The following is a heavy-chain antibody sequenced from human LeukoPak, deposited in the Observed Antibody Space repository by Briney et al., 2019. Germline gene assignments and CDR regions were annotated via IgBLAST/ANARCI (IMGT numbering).Heavy chain of an antibody. CDR1: GGAISSSSYY. D-gene: IGHD2-15*01. Sequence: SETLPLTCTVSGGAISSSSYYWGWIRQPPGKGLEWIGSIYYSGSTYYNPSLKSRGTISVDTSKNQFSLKVSSVTAADTAVYYCARHGAYCTGGSCNRFDPWGQGTLVTVSS. V-gene: IGHV4-39*01. J-gene: IGHJ5*02. CDR2: IYYSGST. CDR3: ARHGAYCTGGSCNRFDP.